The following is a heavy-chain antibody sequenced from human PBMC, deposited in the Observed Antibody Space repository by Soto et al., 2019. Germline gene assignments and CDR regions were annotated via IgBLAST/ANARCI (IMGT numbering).Heavy chain of an antibody. V-gene: IGHV4-59*01. CDR1: GGSISTYY. CDR2: IYYTGST. J-gene: IGHJ5*02. CDR3: ARASGCSGNSCAFDP. Sequence: SETLSLTCTVSGGSISTYYWSWIRQPPGKGLEWIGYIYYTGSTNYNPSLKSRVTISVDTSKNQFSLKLSSVTAADTAVYYCARASGCSGNSCAFDPWGQGTLVTVSS. D-gene: IGHD2-15*01.